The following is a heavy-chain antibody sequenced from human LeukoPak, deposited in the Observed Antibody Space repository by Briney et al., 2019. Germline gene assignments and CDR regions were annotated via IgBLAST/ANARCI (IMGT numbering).Heavy chain of an antibody. CDR2: IWYDGTND. V-gene: IGHV3-33*01. J-gene: IGHJ6*02. D-gene: IGHD6-19*01. CDR1: GFTFSSSA. CDR3: ARGGIAVAGTPGPPYYYGMDV. Sequence: GGSLRLSCAASGFTFSSSAMHWVRQAPGKGLEWVAVIWYDGTNDYYTDSVKGRFTISRDNSKNTLYLQINSLRAEDTAVYYCARGGIAVAGTPGPPYYYGMDVWGQGTTVTVSS.